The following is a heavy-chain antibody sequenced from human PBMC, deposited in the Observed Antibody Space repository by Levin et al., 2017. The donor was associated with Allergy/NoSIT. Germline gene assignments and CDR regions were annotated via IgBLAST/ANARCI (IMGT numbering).Heavy chain of an antibody. D-gene: IGHD2-2*01. Sequence: NTSETLSLTCVVSGASINNNKWWTWVRQPPGKGLEWIGHIYHTGTTNYNPSLNSRVTISIDKPKNQFSLNLSSVTAADTAVYYCARDGAISLDYWGLGTLVTVSS. CDR1: GASINNNKW. CDR3: ARDGAISLDY. CDR2: IYHTGTT. J-gene: IGHJ4*02. V-gene: IGHV4/OR15-8*01.